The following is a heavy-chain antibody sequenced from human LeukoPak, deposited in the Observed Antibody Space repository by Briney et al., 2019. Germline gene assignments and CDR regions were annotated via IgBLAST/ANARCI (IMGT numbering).Heavy chain of an antibody. Sequence: GGSLRLSCAASGFTFSSYSMNWVRQAPGKGLEWVSSISSSSSYIYYADSVKGRFTIPRDNAKNSLYLQMNSLRAEDTAVYYCARGGSYPRYYFDYWGQGTLVTVSS. CDR3: ARGGSYPRYYFDY. CDR1: GFTFSSYS. CDR2: ISSSSSYI. V-gene: IGHV3-21*01. D-gene: IGHD1-26*01. J-gene: IGHJ4*02.